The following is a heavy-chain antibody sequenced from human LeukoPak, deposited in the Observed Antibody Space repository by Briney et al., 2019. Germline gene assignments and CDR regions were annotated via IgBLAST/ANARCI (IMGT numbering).Heavy chain of an antibody. V-gene: IGHV3-48*03. D-gene: IGHD3-10*01. CDR1: GFTFSSYE. CDR3: ARDRTVRGVILPID. CDR2: ISSSGSTI. Sequence: GGSLRLSCAASGFTFSSYEMNWVRQAPGKGLEWVSYISSSGSTIYYADSVKGRFTISRDNAKNSLYLQMNSLRAEDTALYYCARDRTVRGVILPIDWGQGTLVTVSS. J-gene: IGHJ4*02.